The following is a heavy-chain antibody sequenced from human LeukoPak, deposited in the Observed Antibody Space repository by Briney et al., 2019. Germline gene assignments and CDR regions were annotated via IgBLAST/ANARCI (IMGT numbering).Heavy chain of an antibody. CDR3: ARDVIYDSEIYSYGDS. D-gene: IGHD3-16*01. Sequence: GGTLRLSCAASGFTFSSYGMSWVRQAPGKGLEWVSVIYRHGGTAYADSVQGRFSISRDNSKNTVDLQMNSLRAEDTAVYYCARDVIYDSEIYSYGDSWGQGTLVTASS. CDR2: IYRHGGT. J-gene: IGHJ4*02. CDR1: GFTFSSYG. V-gene: IGHV3-66*01.